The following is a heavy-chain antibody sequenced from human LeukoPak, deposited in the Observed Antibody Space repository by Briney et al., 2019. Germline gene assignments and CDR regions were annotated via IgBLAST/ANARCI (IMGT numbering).Heavy chain of an antibody. CDR3: ARVGGSDGSGYFGNDY. CDR2: INPNSGGT. D-gene: IGHD3-22*01. Sequence: GASVKVSCKASVYTFTDFYMHWVRQAPGQGLEWMGWINPNSGGTNYAQRFQGRVTMTRDTSITTASMELGSLTSDDTAVYYCARVGGSDGSGYFGNDYWGQGTLVTVSS. CDR1: VYTFTDFY. J-gene: IGHJ4*02. V-gene: IGHV1-2*02.